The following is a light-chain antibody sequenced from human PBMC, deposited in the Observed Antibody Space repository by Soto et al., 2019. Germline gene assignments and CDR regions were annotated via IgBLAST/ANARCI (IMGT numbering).Light chain of an antibody. CDR1: QSISSY. CDR3: QQSSSRTRT. V-gene: IGKV1-39*01. CDR2: GAS. J-gene: IGKJ5*01. Sequence: DIQMTQSPSSLSASVGERVTITCRASQSISSYLNWYQQKPGKAPKFLIYGASTLQSGVPSRFSGSGSGTDFTLTISSLQPEDFATYYCQQSSSRTRTFGQGTRLEIK.